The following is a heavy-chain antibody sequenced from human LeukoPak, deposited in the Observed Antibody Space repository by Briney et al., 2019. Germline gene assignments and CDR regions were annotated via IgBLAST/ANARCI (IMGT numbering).Heavy chain of an antibody. Sequence: ASVKVSCKASGYIFSDYYMHWVRQAPGQGLEWMGWINPNSGGTNYAQKFQGRVTMTRDTSISTVDMELSRLRSDDTAVYYCARSYGRSQRGYWGQGTLVTVSS. V-gene: IGHV1-2*02. CDR2: INPNSGGT. J-gene: IGHJ4*02. D-gene: IGHD5-18*01. CDR1: GYIFSDYY. CDR3: ARSYGRSQRGY.